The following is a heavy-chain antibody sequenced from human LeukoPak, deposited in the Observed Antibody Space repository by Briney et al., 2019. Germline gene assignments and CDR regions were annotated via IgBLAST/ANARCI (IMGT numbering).Heavy chain of an antibody. CDR2: IKHDGSEQ. Sequence: GGSLRLSCAASGFTFRSYWKSRVRQAPGKGLEWVANIKHDGSEQYYVDSVKGRFTLSRDNPKNSLYLQMNSLRAEDTAVYYCAKGQCSVSTYYFDYWGQGILVIVSP. V-gene: IGHV3-7*01. J-gene: IGHJ4*02. CDR3: AKGQCSVSTYYFDY. CDR1: GFTFRSYW. D-gene: IGHD1-26*01.